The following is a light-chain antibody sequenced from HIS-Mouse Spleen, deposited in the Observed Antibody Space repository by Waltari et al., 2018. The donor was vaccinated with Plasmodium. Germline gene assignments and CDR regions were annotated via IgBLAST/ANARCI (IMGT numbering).Light chain of an antibody. J-gene: IGLJ3*02. V-gene: IGLV2-23*01. Sequence: LTQPPSVSVSGSPGQSITISCTGTSSDVGSYNLVSWYQQHPGKAPKLMIYEGSKRPSGVSNRFSGSKSGNTASLTISGLQAEDEADYYCCSYAGSSTNWVFGGGTKLTVL. CDR3: CSYAGSSTNWV. CDR2: EGS. CDR1: SSDVGSYNL.